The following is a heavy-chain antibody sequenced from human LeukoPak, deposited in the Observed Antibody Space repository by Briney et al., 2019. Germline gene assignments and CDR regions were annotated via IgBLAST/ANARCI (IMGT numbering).Heavy chain of an antibody. J-gene: IGHJ4*02. CDR2: ISGSGGST. Sequence: GGSLRLSCAASGFTFSSYAMSWVRQAPGKGLEWVSAISGSGGSTYYADSVRGRFTISRDNSKNTLYLQMNSLRAEDTAVYYCATNTVKAYFDYWGQGTLVTVSS. D-gene: IGHD4-17*01. CDR1: GFTFSSYA. V-gene: IGHV3-23*01. CDR3: ATNTVKAYFDY.